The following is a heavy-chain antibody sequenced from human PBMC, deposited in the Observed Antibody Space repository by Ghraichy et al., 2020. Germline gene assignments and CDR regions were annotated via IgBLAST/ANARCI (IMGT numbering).Heavy chain of an antibody. CDR3: AKVLAYGDYNYYYFYYMDV. J-gene: IGHJ6*03. Sequence: GGSLILSCVASGFTFSNYGMHWVRQAPGKGLEWMAVISYDGSEKYYADSVKGRFTVSRDNSKKTLYLQMNSLRTEDTAVYHCAKVLAYGDYNYYYFYYMDVWGKGTAVTVSS. D-gene: IGHD4-17*01. V-gene: IGHV3-30*18. CDR1: GFTFSNYG. CDR2: ISYDGSEK.